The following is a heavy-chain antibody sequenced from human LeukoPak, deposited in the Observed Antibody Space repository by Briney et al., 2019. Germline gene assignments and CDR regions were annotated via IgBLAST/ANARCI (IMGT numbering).Heavy chain of an antibody. Sequence: GGSLRLSCAASGFTFSSYSMNWVRQAPGKGLEWVSHITASGTAMFYADSVEGRFTISRDNAKNSLYLQMNSLRDEDTAVYYCARGAYYYEDWGQGTLVTVSS. J-gene: IGHJ4*02. V-gene: IGHV3-48*02. CDR3: ARGAYYYED. D-gene: IGHD3-22*01. CDR2: ITASGTAM. CDR1: GFTFSSYS.